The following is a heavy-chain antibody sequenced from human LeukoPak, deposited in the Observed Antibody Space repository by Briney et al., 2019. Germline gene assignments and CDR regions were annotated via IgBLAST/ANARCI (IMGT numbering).Heavy chain of an antibody. CDR3: ALGKNFGYHYFDF. CDR2: IRFDGSEK. J-gene: IGHJ4*02. V-gene: IGHV3-30*02. CDR1: GFSFSSYG. Sequence: GGSLRLSCVASGFSFSSYGMHWVRRAPGKGVEGMTFIRFDGSEKYYADSVKGRFTISRDYSKNTLFPQISSLRHEDTAVYYCALGKNFGYHYFDFWGQGALVTVSS. D-gene: IGHD2-2*03.